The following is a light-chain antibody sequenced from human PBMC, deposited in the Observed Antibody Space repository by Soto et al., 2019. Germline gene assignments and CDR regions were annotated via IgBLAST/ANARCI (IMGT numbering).Light chain of an antibody. Sequence: EVVLTQSPATLSLSPGERATLSCRASQSVGSYLAWYQQKPGQAPRLLIYDASNRATGIPARFSGSGSGTDFTLTISSLEPEDFAVYYCQQRFIWPPVTFGGGTKLDIK. J-gene: IGKJ4*01. CDR3: QQRFIWPPVT. CDR2: DAS. V-gene: IGKV3-11*01. CDR1: QSVGSY.